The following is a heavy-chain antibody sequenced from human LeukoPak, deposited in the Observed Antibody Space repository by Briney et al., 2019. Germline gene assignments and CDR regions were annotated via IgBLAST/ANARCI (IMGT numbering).Heavy chain of an antibody. D-gene: IGHD1-26*01. J-gene: IGHJ4*02. CDR3: ASSSWWELPN. V-gene: IGHV3-74*01. CDR2: INSDGSST. Sequence: GGSLRLSCAASGFTFSSYWMHWVRQAPGKGLVWVSRINSDGSSTRYADSVKGRFTFSRDNSKNMLHLQMNSLRAEDTAVYYCASSSWWELPNWGQGTLVTVSP. CDR1: GFTFSSYW.